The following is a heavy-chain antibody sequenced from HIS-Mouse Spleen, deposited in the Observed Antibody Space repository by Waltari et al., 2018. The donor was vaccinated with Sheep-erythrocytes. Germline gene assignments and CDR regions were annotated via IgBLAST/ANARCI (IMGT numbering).Heavy chain of an antibody. D-gene: IGHD7-27*01. CDR2: ISYDGSNK. Sequence: QVQLVESGGGVVQPGRSLRLFCAASGFTFSSYGMHWVRQAPGKGLEWVAVISYDGSNKYYADSVKGRFTSSRDNSKNTLYLQMNSLRAEDTAVYYCAKDPANWDAFDIWGQGTMVTVSS. J-gene: IGHJ3*02. CDR3: AKDPANWDAFDI. V-gene: IGHV3-30*18. CDR1: GFTFSSYG.